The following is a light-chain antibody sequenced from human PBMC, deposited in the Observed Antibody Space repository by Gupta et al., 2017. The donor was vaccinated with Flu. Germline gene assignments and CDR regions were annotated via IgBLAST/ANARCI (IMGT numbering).Light chain of an antibody. Sequence: AIQLAQSPSSLSASVRDRVTITCRTSQDISNALALFQQTPGQAPKLLIYDASSLHGGVPSSFSGSGSGTEFTLTISSLHPEDFATYYCKHRNKFGPGTRVDIK. CDR2: DAS. V-gene: IGKV1D-13*01. J-gene: IGKJ1*01. CDR1: QDISNA. CDR3: KHRNK.